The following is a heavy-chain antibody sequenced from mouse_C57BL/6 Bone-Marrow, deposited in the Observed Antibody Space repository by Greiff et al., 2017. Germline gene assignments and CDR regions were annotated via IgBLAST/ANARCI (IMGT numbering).Heavy chain of an antibody. J-gene: IGHJ3*01. V-gene: IGHV14-4*01. CDR3: TRIAY. CDR2: IDPENGDT. Sequence: VQLQQSGAELVRPGASVKLSCTASGFNINDDYMHWVKQRPEPGLEWIGWIDPENGDTVYASKFQGKATITVDTSSNTAYLQLSSLTSEDTAVYYCTRIAYWGQGTLVTVSA. CDR1: GFNINDDY.